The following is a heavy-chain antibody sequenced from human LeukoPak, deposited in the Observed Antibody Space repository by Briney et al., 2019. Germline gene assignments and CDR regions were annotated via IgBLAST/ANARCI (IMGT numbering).Heavy chain of an antibody. Sequence: SETLSLTCAVYGGPFSGYYWSWIRQPPGKGLEWIGEINHSGSTNYNPSLKSRVTISVDTSKNQFSLKLSSVTAADTAVYYCARNRPGYYCYGMDVWGKGTTVTVSS. J-gene: IGHJ6*04. CDR3: ARNRPGYYCYGMDV. D-gene: IGHD1-14*01. V-gene: IGHV4-34*01. CDR1: GGPFSGYY. CDR2: INHSGST.